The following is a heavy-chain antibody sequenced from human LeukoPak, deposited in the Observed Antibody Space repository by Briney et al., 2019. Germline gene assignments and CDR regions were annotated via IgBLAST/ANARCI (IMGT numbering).Heavy chain of an antibody. Sequence: ASVRVSCKASGYTFTSYGISWVRQAPGQGLEWMGWISAYNGNTNYAQKLQGKVTMTTDTSTSTAYMELRSLRSDDTAVYYCARVDIDIVVVTAADFDYWGQGTLVTVSS. V-gene: IGHV1-18*01. CDR3: ARVDIDIVVVTAADFDY. J-gene: IGHJ4*02. CDR1: GYTFTSYG. CDR2: ISAYNGNT. D-gene: IGHD2-21*02.